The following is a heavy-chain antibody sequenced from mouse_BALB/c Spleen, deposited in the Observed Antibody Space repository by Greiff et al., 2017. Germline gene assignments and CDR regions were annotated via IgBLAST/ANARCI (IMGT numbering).Heavy chain of an antibody. V-gene: IGHV5-12-2*01. J-gene: IGHJ4*01. Sequence: EVMLVESGGGLVQPGGSLKLSCAASGFTFSSYTMSWVRQTPEKRLEWVAYISNGGGSTYYPDTVKGRFTISRDNAKNTLYLQMSSLKSEDTAMYYCARHASYGGAMDYWGQGTSVTVSS. D-gene: IGHD2-10*01. CDR1: GFTFSSYT. CDR3: ARHASYGGAMDY. CDR2: ISNGGGST.